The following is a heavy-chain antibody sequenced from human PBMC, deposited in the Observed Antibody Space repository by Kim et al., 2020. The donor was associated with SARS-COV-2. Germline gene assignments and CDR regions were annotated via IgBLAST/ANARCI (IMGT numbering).Heavy chain of an antibody. CDR1: GYSFPNYW. Sequence: GESLKISCKASGYSFPNYWIDWVRQMPGKGLEWMGIIYPGDSDTRYSPSFEGQVTISADKSMSTAYLQWSSLKASDTAMYYCARHSADPGRAFGMDVWGQGTTVTVSS. CDR2: IYPGDSDT. D-gene: IGHD1-26*01. CDR3: ARHSADPGRAFGMDV. V-gene: IGHV5-51*01. J-gene: IGHJ6*02.